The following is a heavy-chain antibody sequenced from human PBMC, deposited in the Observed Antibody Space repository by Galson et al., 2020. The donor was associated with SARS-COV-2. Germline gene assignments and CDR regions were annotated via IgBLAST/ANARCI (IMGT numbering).Heavy chain of an antibody. CDR1: GFSVTSNY. CDR3: AREGSDSSGWYIGY. Sequence: TGGSLRLSCAASGFSVTSNYMSWVRQAPGKGLEWVSVIYSGRTTYHADSVKGRFTISRDNSKNTVYFQMNSLRAEDTGIYYCAREGSDSSGWYIGYWGQGTLVTVSS. CDR2: IYSGRTT. V-gene: IGHV3-66*01. J-gene: IGHJ4*02. D-gene: IGHD6-19*01.